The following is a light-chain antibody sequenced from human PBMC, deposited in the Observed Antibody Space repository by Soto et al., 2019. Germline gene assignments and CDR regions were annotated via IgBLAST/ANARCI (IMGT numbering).Light chain of an antibody. CDR2: KAS. V-gene: IGKV1-5*03. CDR3: QQYNSYPMT. Sequence: DIQLTQSPSTLSASVGDSVTITCRASQSISIWLAWYQQKPGKAPKVLMYKASSLESGVPSRFSCSGSGTEFTLTISSLQPDDFATYYCQQYNSYPMTFGQGTKVEIK. J-gene: IGKJ1*01. CDR1: QSISIW.